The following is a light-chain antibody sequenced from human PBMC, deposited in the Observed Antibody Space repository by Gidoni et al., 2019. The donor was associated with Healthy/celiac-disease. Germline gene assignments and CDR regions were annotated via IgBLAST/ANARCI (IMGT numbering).Light chain of an antibody. J-gene: IGKJ1*01. CDR3: QQYYSTPWT. CDR1: QSVLYSSNNKNY. V-gene: IGKV4-1*01. Sequence: DLVMTQSPDSLALSLGESATIKCKSSQSVLYSSNNKNYLAWYQQKPGQPPKLLIYWASTRESGVPDRFSGSGSGTDFTLTISSLQAEDVAVYYCQQYYSTPWTFGQGTKVEIK. CDR2: WAS.